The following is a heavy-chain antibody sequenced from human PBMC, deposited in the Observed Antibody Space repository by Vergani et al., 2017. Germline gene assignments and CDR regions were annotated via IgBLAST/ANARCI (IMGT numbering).Heavy chain of an antibody. CDR3: ARISGGSAPYLHY. D-gene: IGHD2-15*01. V-gene: IGHV3-7*01. Sequence: EVQLVASGGGLVRRGGSLRPSSEASVFTSGAYYMAWIRLPPGKGRDWVASIKGDGTETFYVDSVKGRFTISRDNAKTTLYLQMNSLRDEDRGVYYCARISGGSAPYLHYWGQGTLVTVAS. J-gene: IGHJ1*01. CDR1: VFTSGAYY. CDR2: IKGDGTET.